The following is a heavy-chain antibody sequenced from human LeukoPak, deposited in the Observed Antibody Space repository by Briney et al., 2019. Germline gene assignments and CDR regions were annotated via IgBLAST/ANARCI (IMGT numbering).Heavy chain of an antibody. V-gene: IGHV4-34*01. Sequence: SETLSLTCAVYGGSFSGYYWSWIRQPPGKGLEWIGEINHSGSTNYNPSLKSRVTISVDTSKNQFSLKLSSVTAAVTAVYYCARTHRMYCSSWYAYWGQGTLVTVSS. D-gene: IGHD6-13*01. CDR2: INHSGST. CDR3: ARTHRMYCSSWYAY. J-gene: IGHJ4*02. CDR1: GGSFSGYY.